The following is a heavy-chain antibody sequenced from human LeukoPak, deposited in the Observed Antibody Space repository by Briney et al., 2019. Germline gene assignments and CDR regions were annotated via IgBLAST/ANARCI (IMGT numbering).Heavy chain of an antibody. J-gene: IGHJ6*03. CDR1: GGSFSGYY. Sequence: SETLSLTCAVYGGSFSGYYWSWLRQPPGKGLEWIGYIYSSGSTNYNPSLKSRVTMSVDTSKNQFSLKVSSVTAADTAVYYCARVFDSGSQAYFYYMDVWGKGTTVTTSS. V-gene: IGHV4-59*01. CDR2: IYSSGST. CDR3: ARVFDSGSQAYFYYMDV. D-gene: IGHD3-10*01.